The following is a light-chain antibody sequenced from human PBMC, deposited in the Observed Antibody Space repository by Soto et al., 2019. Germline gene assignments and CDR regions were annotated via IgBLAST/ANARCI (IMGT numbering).Light chain of an antibody. Sequence: DIQMTPSPSSLSASVVDRVTITCRASRSITNWVAWYQQKVGRAPKLLLYDASTLETGVPSRFSGSGSGTEFTLTISSLQPDDFATYYCQKYKIYSQTCGQGTKGDIK. CDR3: QKYKIYSQT. V-gene: IGKV1-5*01. CDR1: RSITNW. J-gene: IGKJ1*01. CDR2: DAS.